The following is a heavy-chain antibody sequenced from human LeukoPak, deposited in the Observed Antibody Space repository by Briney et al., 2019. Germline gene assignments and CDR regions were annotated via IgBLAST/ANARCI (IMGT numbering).Heavy chain of an antibody. CDR2: ISPEGSNK. V-gene: IGHV3-30*03. D-gene: IGHD5-12*01. J-gene: IGHJ4*02. CDR3: ARSGYDYGVIDY. CDR1: GFTFTSYG. Sequence: GGSLRLSCAASGFTFTSYGMHWVRQAPGKGLEWVAGISPEGSNKHYVDSVKGRFTISRDSSKNTLYLQMNSLRAEDTAVYYWARSGYDYGVIDYWGQGTLVTVPS.